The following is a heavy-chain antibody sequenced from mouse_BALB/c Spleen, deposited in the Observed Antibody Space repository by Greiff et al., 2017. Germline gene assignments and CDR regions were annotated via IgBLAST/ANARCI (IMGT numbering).Heavy chain of an antibody. D-gene: IGHD1-1*01. CDR3: ARNRDGSSFHWYFDG. Sequence: QVQLKESGPGLVAPSQSLSITCTVSGFSLTSYGVHWVRQPPGKGLEWLGVIWSGGSTDYNAAFISRLSISKDNSKSQVFFKMNSLQADDTAIYYCARNRDGSSFHWYFDGWGARTTVTVSS. CDR1: GFSLTSYG. J-gene: IGHJ1*01. V-gene: IGHV2-4*02. CDR2: IWSGGST.